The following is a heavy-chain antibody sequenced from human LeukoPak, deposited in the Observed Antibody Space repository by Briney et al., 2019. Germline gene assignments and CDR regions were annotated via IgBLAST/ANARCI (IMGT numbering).Heavy chain of an antibody. V-gene: IGHV3-48*04. CDR3: AGLDLDAFDI. J-gene: IGHJ3*02. Sequence: GGSLRLSCAASGFTFRSYSINWVCQAPGKGPDWVSYISSSSSTIYYADSVKGRFTISRDNAKNSLYLQMNSLRAEDTAVYYCAGLDLDAFDIWGQGTMVTVSS. CDR1: GFTFRSYS. CDR2: ISSSSSTI.